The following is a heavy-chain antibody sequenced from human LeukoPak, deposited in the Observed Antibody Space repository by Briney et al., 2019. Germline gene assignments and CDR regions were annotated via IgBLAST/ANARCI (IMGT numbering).Heavy chain of an antibody. Sequence: GGSLRLSCAASGFTFSSYAMTWVRQAPGEGLEWVSAIYSDGRTYYADSVKGRFTISRDNSKNTLYLQMNSLRAEDTAVYYCARAEVATPSPGYYYFDYWGQGTLVTVSS. J-gene: IGHJ4*02. CDR3: ARAEVATPSPGYYYFDY. D-gene: IGHD5-12*01. CDR2: IYSDGRT. CDR1: GFTFSSYA. V-gene: IGHV3-66*01.